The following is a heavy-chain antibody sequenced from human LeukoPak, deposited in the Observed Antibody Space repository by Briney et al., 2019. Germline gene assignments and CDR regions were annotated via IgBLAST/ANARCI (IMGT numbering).Heavy chain of an antibody. J-gene: IGHJ5*02. CDR2: INPNSGGT. CDR1: GYTLTGYY. V-gene: IGHV1-2*02. Sequence: GASVKVSCKASGYTLTGYYMHWVRQAPGQGLEWMGWINPNSGGTNYAQKFQGRVTMTRDTSISTAYMELSRLRSDDTAVYYCARSYIAARPAGWFDPWGQGTLVTVSS. CDR3: ARSYIAARPAGWFDP. D-gene: IGHD6-6*01.